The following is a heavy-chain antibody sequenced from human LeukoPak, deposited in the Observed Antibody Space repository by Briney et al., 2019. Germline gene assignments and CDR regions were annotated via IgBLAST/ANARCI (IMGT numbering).Heavy chain of an antibody. CDR2: INPNNGGT. V-gene: IGHV1-2*02. J-gene: IGHJ4*02. D-gene: IGHD2-2*01. CDR1: GYTFTGYY. CDR3: ARGNIVVVPAAAPGGY. Sequence: ASVKVSCKASGYTFTGYYMHWVRQAPGQGLEWMGWINPNNGGTNYAQKFQGRVTMTRDTSITTAYMELSRLRSDDTAIYYCARGNIVVVPAAAPGGYWGQGTLVTVSS.